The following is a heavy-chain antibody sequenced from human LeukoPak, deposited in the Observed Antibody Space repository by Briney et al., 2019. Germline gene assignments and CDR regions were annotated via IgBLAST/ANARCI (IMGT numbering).Heavy chain of an antibody. D-gene: IGHD4-17*01. CDR3: TTVDYGDLTPAASSDY. J-gene: IGHJ4*02. V-gene: IGHV3-15*01. CDR2: IKSKTDGGTT. Sequence: GGSLRLSCAASGFIFSDYAMHWVRQAPGRGLEWVGRIKSKTDGGTTEYAAPVKGRFTISRDDSKDTLYLQMNSLKTEDTALYYCTTVDYGDLTPAASSDYWGQGTLVTVSS. CDR1: GFIFSDYA.